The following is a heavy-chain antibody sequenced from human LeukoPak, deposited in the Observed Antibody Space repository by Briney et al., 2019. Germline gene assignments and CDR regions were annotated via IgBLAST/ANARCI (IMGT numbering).Heavy chain of an antibody. CDR3: ARDYYDSSGYPRKNWFDP. Sequence: SETLSLTCTVSGGSISSSSYYWGWIRQPPGKGLEWIGGIYYSGSTYYNPSLKSRVTISVDTSKNQFSLKLSSVTAADTAVYYCARDYYDSSGYPRKNWFDPWGQGTLVTVSS. CDR2: IYYSGST. V-gene: IGHV4-39*07. J-gene: IGHJ5*02. CDR1: GGSISSSSYY. D-gene: IGHD3-22*01.